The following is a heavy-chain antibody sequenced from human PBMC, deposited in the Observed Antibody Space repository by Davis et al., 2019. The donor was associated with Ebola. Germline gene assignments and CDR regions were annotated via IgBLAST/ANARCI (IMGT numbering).Heavy chain of an antibody. D-gene: IGHD4-11*01. CDR2: IYYSGST. V-gene: IGHV4-31*03. J-gene: IGHJ6*02. Sequence: SETLSLTCTVSGGSISSGGYYWSWIRQHPGKGLEWIGYIYYSGSTYYNPSLKSRVTISVDTSKNQFSLKLSSVTAADTAVYYCASGSNYQYYYYGMDVWGQGTTVTVSS. CDR3: ASGSNYQYYYYGMDV. CDR1: GGSISSGGYY.